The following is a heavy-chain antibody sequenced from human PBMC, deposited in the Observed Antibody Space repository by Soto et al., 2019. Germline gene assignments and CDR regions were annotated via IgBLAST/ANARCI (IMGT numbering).Heavy chain of an antibody. V-gene: IGHV1-18*01. CDR3: APGPMVATTNFDS. CDR1: GYTFTSYG. D-gene: IGHD5-12*01. Sequence: QVQLVQSGAEVKKPGASVKVSCKASGYTFTSYGISWVRQAPGQGLEWMGWISAYNGNTNYAQKLQGRVTMTTDTSASTAYRGLRGLRSDATAVFCCAPGPMVATTNFDSWAQEPLVPVSS. J-gene: IGHJ4*02. CDR2: ISAYNGNT.